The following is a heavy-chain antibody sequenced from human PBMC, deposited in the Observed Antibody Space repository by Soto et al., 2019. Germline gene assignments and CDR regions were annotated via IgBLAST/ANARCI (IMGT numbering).Heavy chain of an antibody. Sequence: GGSLRLSCAASGFTVSSNYMSWVRQAPGKGLEWVSVIYSGGSTYYADSVKGRFTISRDNSKNTLYLQMNSLRAEDTAVYYCASTEWYYYDSSGYPLHFDYWGQGTLVTVSS. D-gene: IGHD3-22*01. CDR3: ASTEWYYYDSSGYPLHFDY. V-gene: IGHV3-66*01. CDR1: GFTVSSNY. J-gene: IGHJ4*02. CDR2: IYSGGST.